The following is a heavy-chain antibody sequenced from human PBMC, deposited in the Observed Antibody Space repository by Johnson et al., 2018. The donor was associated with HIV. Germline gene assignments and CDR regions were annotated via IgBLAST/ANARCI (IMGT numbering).Heavy chain of an antibody. D-gene: IGHD1-26*01. J-gene: IGHJ3*02. CDR1: GFTFSSYA. CDR3: ARESGSSGAFDI. CDR2: ISYDGSNK. V-gene: IGHV3-30-3*01. Sequence: QVQLVESGGGVVQPGRSLRLSCAASGFTFSSYAMHWVRQAPGKGLEWVAVISYDGSNKYYADSVKGRFTISRDNSKNTLYLQRNSLRAEDTAVYYCARESGSSGAFDIWGQGTMVTVSS.